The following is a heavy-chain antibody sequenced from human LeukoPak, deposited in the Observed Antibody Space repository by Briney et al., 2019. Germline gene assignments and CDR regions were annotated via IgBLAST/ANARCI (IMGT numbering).Heavy chain of an antibody. D-gene: IGHD6-13*01. J-gene: IGHJ4*02. CDR2: IYYSGSR. Sequence: PSETLSLTCTVSGGSISSGGYYWSWIRQHPGKGLEWIGYIYYSGSRYYNPSLQSRVTISIDTSKNQFSLKSTSVTAGDTAVYYCARGLPYSDRGDNWGQGTLVTVSS. CDR3: ARGLPYSDRGDN. V-gene: IGHV4-31*03. CDR1: GGSISSGGYY.